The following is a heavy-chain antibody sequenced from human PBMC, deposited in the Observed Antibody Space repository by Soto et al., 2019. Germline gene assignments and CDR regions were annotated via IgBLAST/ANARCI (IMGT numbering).Heavy chain of an antibody. D-gene: IGHD6-19*01. CDR2: ISYDGSNK. J-gene: IGHJ4*02. CDR3: AREDGEMAETMDYFDY. CDR1: GFTFSSYS. Sequence: CLKRSCAASGFTFSSYSMHWVLQAPGNGLEWVALISYDGSNKYYADSVKGRFTISRDNSKNTLYLQMNSLRNEDTAVYYCAREDGEMAETMDYFDYWGQGTKVTVSS. V-gene: IGHV3-30-3*01.